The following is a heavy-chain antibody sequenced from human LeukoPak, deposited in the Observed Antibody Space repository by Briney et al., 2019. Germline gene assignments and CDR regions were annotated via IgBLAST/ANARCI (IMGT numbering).Heavy chain of an antibody. V-gene: IGHV4-61*02. J-gene: IGHJ4*02. D-gene: IGHD2-2*01. CDR1: GGSLSSGSYY. CDR2: IYTSGSS. CDR3: ARVGPAADFDY. Sequence: SQTLSLTCTVSGGSLSSGSYYWSGVRQPAGKGLEWIGRIYTSGSSKYNPSLKSRVTISVDTSKNQFTLKLTSVTAADTAVYYCARVGPAADFDYWGQGTLVTVSS.